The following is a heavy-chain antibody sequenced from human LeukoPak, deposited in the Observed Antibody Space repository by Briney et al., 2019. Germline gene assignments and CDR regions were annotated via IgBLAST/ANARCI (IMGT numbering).Heavy chain of an antibody. CDR1: GYNFSLYW. CDR2: IYPGDSDT. V-gene: IGHV5-51*01. J-gene: IGHJ4*02. Sequence: GESLKISCKTSGYNFSLYWIAWVRQMAGKGLEWMAIIYPGDSDTRYRPSFEGQVTISVDESISTTYLQWSSLKASDSAIYYCARGHDFDFWGQGTLVTVSS. CDR3: ARGHDFDF.